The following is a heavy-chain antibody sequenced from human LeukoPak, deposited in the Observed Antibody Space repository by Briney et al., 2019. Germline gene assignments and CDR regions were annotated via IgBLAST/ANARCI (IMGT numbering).Heavy chain of an antibody. CDR1: GFTFDDYA. D-gene: IGHD6-13*01. J-gene: IGHJ6*03. V-gene: IGHV3-9*01. CDR3: AKDLRRYSSSWYMDV. CDR2: ISWNSGSI. Sequence: GGSLRLSCAASGFTFDDYAMHWVRQAPGKGLEWVSGISWNSGSIGYADSVKGRFTISRDNAKNSLYLQMNSLGAEDTALYYCAKDLRRYSSSWYMDVWGKGTTVTVSS.